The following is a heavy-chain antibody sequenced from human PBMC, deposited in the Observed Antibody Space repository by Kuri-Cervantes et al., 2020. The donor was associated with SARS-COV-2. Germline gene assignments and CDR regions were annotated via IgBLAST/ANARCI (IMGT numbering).Heavy chain of an antibody. J-gene: IGHJ6*03. Sequence: GESLKISCAASGFTFSSHSMNWVRQAPGKGLEWVSCTSSGSTYIYYVDSVKGQFTISRDNAKNSLYLQMNSLRAEDTAVYYCARAGGSGGTSNYYYYMDVWGKGTTITVSS. CDR3: ARAGGSGGTSNYYYYMDV. CDR2: TSSGSTYI. D-gene: IGHD2-15*01. V-gene: IGHV3-21*01. CDR1: GFTFSSHS.